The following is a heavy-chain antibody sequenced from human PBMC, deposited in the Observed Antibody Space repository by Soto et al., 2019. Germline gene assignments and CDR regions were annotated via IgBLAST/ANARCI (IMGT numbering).Heavy chain of an antibody. J-gene: IGHJ6*02. Sequence: PGGSLRLACAASGFTFSSYSMNWVRQAPGKGLEWVSYISSSSSTIYYADSVKGRFTISRDNAKNSLYLQMNSLRAEDTAVYYCAREGSSSWYSINYGMAVWGQGTTVTVS. CDR3: AREGSSSWYSINYGMAV. CDR1: GFTFSSYS. D-gene: IGHD6-13*01. CDR2: ISSSSSTI. V-gene: IGHV3-48*01.